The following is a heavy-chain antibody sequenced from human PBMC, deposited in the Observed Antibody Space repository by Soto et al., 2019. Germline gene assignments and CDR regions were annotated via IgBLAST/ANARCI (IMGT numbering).Heavy chain of an antibody. CDR1: GGSFSGYY. Sequence: SETLSLTCAVYGGSFSGYYWIWIRQPPGKGLEWIGEINHSGSTNYNPSLKSRVTISIDTSKNQFSLKLSSVTAADTAVYYCARATRYCTNGVCSTFEYWGQGTLVTVSS. CDR3: ARATRYCTNGVCSTFEY. D-gene: IGHD2-8*01. J-gene: IGHJ4*01. V-gene: IGHV4-34*01. CDR2: INHSGST.